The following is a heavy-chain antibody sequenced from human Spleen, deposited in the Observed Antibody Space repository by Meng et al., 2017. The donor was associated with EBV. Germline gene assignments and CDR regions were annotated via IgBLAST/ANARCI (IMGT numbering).Heavy chain of an antibody. V-gene: IGHV4-61*01. CDR1: GGSVSSGSNF. CDR2: IYYSGST. Sequence: QVQLQEPGPGLVKPSETLSLTCTVSGGSVSSGSNFWTWIRQPPGKGLEWIGHIYYSGSTKYHPSLESRVTISADTSKNQFSLKLSSVTAADTAVYYCARYYGANGDFDYWGQGNLVTVSS. CDR3: ARYYGANGDFDY. D-gene: IGHD4-23*01. J-gene: IGHJ4*02.